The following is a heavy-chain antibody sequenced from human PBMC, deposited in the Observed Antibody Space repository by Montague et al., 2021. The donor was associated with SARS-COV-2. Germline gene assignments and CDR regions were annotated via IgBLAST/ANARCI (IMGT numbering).Heavy chain of an antibody. D-gene: IGHD6-13*01. Sequence: TLSLTCIVSGGSISSGGYYWSWIRQHPGKGLEWIGYIYYGGSTYYNPSLKGRLSISLDTSKNHFSLRLSSVTAADTAVYYCARSESPSYSSSPFDYWGQGTLVTVSS. V-gene: IGHV4-31*03. CDR1: GGSISSGGYY. J-gene: IGHJ4*02. CDR3: ARSESPSYSSSPFDY. CDR2: IYYGGST.